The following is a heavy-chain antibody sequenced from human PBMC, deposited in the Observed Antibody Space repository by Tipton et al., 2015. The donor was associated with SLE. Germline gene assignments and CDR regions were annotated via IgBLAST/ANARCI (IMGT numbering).Heavy chain of an antibody. J-gene: IGHJ6*02. Sequence: TLSLTCAVSGGYITSTNWWSWVRQPPGRGLEWIGEIYHDGNTSYNPSLKSRVTMSVDNSNNQFSLRLTSVTSADTAVYYCARVFNFMVQGGDYYAMDVWGQGTTVTGSS. D-gene: IGHD3-10*01. CDR3: ARVFNFMVQGGDYYAMDV. V-gene: IGHV4-4*02. CDR1: GGYITSTNW. CDR2: IYHDGNT.